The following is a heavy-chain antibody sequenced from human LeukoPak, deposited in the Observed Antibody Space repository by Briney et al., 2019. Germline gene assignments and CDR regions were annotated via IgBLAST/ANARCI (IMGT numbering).Heavy chain of an antibody. CDR2: IYYSGST. CDR3: ARDFNGDYAFDP. V-gene: IGHV4-59*01. Sequence: SETLSLTCAVYGGSFSGYYWSWIRQPPGKGLEWIGYIYYSGSTNYNPSLKSRVTISVDTSKNQFSLKLSSVTAADTAVYYCARDFNGDYAFDPWGQGTLVTVSS. D-gene: IGHD4-17*01. J-gene: IGHJ5*02. CDR1: GGSFSGYY.